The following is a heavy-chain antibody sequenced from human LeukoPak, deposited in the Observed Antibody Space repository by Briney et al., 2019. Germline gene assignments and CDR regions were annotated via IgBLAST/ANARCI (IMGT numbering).Heavy chain of an antibody. CDR2: IYTSGST. V-gene: IGHV4-4*07. J-gene: IGHJ4*02. CDR1: GGSISSYY. Sequence: PSETLSLTCTVSGGSISSYYWSWIRQPAGKGLEWIGRIYTSGSTNYNPSLKSRVTMSVDTSKNQYSLKLSSVTAADTAVYYCARDVGSERVITFGGTDYFDYWGQGTLVTVSS. D-gene: IGHD3-16*01. CDR3: ARDVGSERVITFGGTDYFDY.